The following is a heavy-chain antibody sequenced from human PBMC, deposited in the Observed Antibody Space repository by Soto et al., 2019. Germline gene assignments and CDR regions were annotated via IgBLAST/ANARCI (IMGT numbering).Heavy chain of an antibody. Sequence: QVQLQQWGAGLLKPSETLSLTCAVYGGSFSNYYWSWIRQPPGKGLEWIGEINQSGSTNHNPSLKSRVTISVDTSKNQFSLKLISVTAADTAVYYCARGRDYWGQGTLVTVSS. V-gene: IGHV4-34*01. CDR2: INQSGST. J-gene: IGHJ4*02. CDR1: GGSFSNYY. CDR3: ARGRDY.